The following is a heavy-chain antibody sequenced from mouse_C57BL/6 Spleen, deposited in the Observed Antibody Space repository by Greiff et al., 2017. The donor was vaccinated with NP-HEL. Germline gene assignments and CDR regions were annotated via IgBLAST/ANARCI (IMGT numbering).Heavy chain of an antibody. Sequence: QVQLQQPGAELVKPGASVKLSCKASGYTFTSYWMHWVKQRPGRGLEWIGRIDPNSGGTTYNEKFKSKATLTVDKPSSTAYMQRSSLTSEDSAVYYCARSGDSTTRLFDYWGQGTTLTVSS. CDR3: ARSGDSTTRLFDY. CDR1: GYTFTSYW. J-gene: IGHJ2*01. CDR2: IDPNSGGT. D-gene: IGHD2-13*01. V-gene: IGHV1-72*01.